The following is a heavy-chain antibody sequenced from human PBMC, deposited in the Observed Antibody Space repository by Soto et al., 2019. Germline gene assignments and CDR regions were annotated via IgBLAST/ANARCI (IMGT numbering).Heavy chain of an antibody. Sequence: SVKVSCKASGGTFSSYAISWVRQAPGQGLEWMGGIIPIFGTANYAQKFQGRVTITADKSTSTAYMELSSLRSEDTAVYYCARIQYCSSTSCHTNYYYYGMDVWGQGTTVTVS. V-gene: IGHV1-69*06. CDR3: ARIQYCSSTSCHTNYYYYGMDV. CDR2: IIPIFGTA. J-gene: IGHJ6*02. CDR1: GGTFSSYA. D-gene: IGHD2-2*02.